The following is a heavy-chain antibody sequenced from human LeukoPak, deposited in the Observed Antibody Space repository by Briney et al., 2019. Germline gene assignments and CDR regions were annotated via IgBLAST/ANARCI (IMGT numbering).Heavy chain of an antibody. CDR2: INPNSGGT. V-gene: IGHV1-2*02. Sequence: ASVKVSCKASGYTFTGYYMHWVRQAPGQGLEWMGWINPNSGGTNYAQKFQGRVTMTRDTSISTAYMELSRLRSDDTAVYYCARAQRRYQLLSGLFDPWGQGTLVTVSS. CDR1: GYTFTGYY. CDR3: ARAQRRYQLLSGLFDP. D-gene: IGHD2-2*01. J-gene: IGHJ5*02.